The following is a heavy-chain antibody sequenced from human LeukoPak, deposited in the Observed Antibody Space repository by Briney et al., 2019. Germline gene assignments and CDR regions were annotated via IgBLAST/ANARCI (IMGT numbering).Heavy chain of an antibody. Sequence: GGSLRLSCAASGFTFSSYSMNWVRQAPGKGLEWVSSISSSSSYIYYADSVEGRFTISRDNAKNSLYLQMNSLRAEDTAVYYCARIGSNYYYYMDVWGKGTTVTVSS. V-gene: IGHV3-21*01. CDR2: ISSSSSYI. J-gene: IGHJ6*03. CDR3: ARIGSNYYYYMDV. CDR1: GFTFSSYS.